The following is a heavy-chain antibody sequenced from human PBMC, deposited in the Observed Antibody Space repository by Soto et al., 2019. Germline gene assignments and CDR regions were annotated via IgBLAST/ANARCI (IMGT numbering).Heavy chain of an antibody. CDR1: GASINRAGYY. J-gene: IGHJ4*02. CDR3: ARSRVGHSSPTDI. D-gene: IGHD6-13*01. Sequence: LSLTCTVSGASINRAGYYWGWLRHPPGQGLEWIGYIYYDGGAFHNPSLASRVTISSDASQNQFSLKVASVVASDTAIYYCARSRVGHSSPTDIWGQGALVTVSS. CDR2: IYYDGGA. V-gene: IGHV4-31*03.